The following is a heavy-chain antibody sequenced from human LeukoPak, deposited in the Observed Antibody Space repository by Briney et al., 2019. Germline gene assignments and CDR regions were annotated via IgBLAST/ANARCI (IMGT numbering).Heavy chain of an antibody. Sequence: GGSLRLSCAASGFTFSNSALSWVRQAPGKGLEWVATITGSGDNTYSANSVKGRFTISRDNSKNTLYLQMSSLRAEDTAVYYCTRDSTTFRFGYWGQGTLVTVSS. CDR3: TRDSTTFRFGY. CDR2: ITGSGDNT. V-gene: IGHV3-23*01. D-gene: IGHD4-11*01. CDR1: GFTFSNSA. J-gene: IGHJ4*02.